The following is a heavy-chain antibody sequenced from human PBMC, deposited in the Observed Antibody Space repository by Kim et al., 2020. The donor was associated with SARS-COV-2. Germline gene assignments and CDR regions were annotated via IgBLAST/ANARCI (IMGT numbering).Heavy chain of an antibody. Sequence: ASVKVSCKASGYTFTSYAMHWVRQAPGQRLEWMGWINAGNGNTKYSQKFQGRVTITRDTSASTAYMELSSLRSEDTAVYYCVRGLYDIVVVPAAPRYYYGMDGWGQGTTVTVSS. V-gene: IGHV1-3*01. CDR2: INAGNGNT. CDR1: GYTFTSYA. CDR3: VRGLYDIVVVPAAPRYYYGMDG. J-gene: IGHJ6*02. D-gene: IGHD2-2*01.